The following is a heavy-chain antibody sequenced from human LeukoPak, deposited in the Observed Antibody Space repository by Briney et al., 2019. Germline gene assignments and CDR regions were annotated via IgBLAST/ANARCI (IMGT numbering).Heavy chain of an antibody. Sequence: SETLSLTCTVSGGPISSSSYYWGWIRQPPGKGLEWIGYIYYSGSTYYNPSLKSRVTISVDTSKNQFSLKLSSVTAADTAVYYCARAYDFWNGILNWFDPWGQGTLVTVSS. V-gene: IGHV4-30-4*08. J-gene: IGHJ5*02. D-gene: IGHD3-3*01. CDR3: ARAYDFWNGILNWFDP. CDR1: GGPISSSSYY. CDR2: IYYSGST.